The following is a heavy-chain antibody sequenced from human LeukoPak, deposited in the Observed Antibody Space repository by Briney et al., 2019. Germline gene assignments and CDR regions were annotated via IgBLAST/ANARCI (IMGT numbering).Heavy chain of an antibody. Sequence: ASVKVSCKASGYTFTSYDINWVRQATGQGLEWMGWMNPNSGGTNYAQKFQGRVTMTRDTSISTAYMELSRLRSDDTAVYYCARGFSGSYFNWFDPWGQGTLVTVSS. CDR2: MNPNSGGT. J-gene: IGHJ5*02. V-gene: IGHV1-2*02. CDR1: GYTFTSYD. CDR3: ARGFSGSYFNWFDP. D-gene: IGHD1-26*01.